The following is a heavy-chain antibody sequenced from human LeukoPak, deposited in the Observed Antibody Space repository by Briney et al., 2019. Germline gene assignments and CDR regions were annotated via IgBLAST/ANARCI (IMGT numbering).Heavy chain of an antibody. CDR3: ARGRYYDSSGYHPFFDY. J-gene: IGHJ4*02. V-gene: IGHV4-61*02. D-gene: IGHD3-22*01. CDR1: GGSISSGSYY. Sequence: PSQTLSLTCTVSGGSISSGSYYWSWIRQPAGKGLEWIGRIYTSGSTNYNPSLKSRVPISVDTSKNQFSLKLSSVTAADTAVYYCARGRYYDSSGYHPFFDYWGQGTLVTVSS. CDR2: IYTSGST.